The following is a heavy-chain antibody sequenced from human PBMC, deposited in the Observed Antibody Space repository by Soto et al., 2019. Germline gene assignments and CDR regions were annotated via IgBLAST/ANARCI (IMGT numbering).Heavy chain of an antibody. J-gene: IGHJ6*02. CDR1: GYTFTGYY. CDR2: ISAYNGNT. CDR3: ARAAVAGIYYYGMDV. Sequence: ASVKVSCKASGYTFTGYYMHWVRQAPGQGLEWMGWISAYNGNTNYAQKLQGRVTMTTDTSTSTAYMELRSLRSDDTAVYYCARAAVAGIYYYGMDVWGQGTTVTVSS. D-gene: IGHD6-19*01. V-gene: IGHV1-18*04.